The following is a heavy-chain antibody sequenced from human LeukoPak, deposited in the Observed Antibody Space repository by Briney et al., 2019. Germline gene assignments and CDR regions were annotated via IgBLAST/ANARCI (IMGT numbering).Heavy chain of an antibody. Sequence: ETLSLTCTVSGGSISSTSYYWGWIRQAPGKGLEWVASMKQDGSERNYVGSVKGRFTISRDTAKNSLYLQMSSLRAEDTAVYYCARDRRCSNTCPHFDYWGQGTLVSVSS. CDR2: MKQDGSER. CDR1: GGSISSTSYY. V-gene: IGHV3-7*05. D-gene: IGHD2-2*01. CDR3: ARDRRCSNTCPHFDY. J-gene: IGHJ4*02.